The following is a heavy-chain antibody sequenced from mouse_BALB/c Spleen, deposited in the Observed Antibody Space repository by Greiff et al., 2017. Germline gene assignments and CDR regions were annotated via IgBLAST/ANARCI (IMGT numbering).Heavy chain of an antibody. V-gene: IGHV5-17*02. CDR3: ARSSLSMDY. CDR2: ISSGSSTI. J-gene: IGHJ4*01. D-gene: IGHD2-3*01. CDR1: GFTFSSFG. Sequence: EVKVVESGGGLVQPGGSRKLSCAASGFTFSSFGMHWVRQAPEKGLEWVAYISSGSSTIYYADTVKGRFTISRDNPKNTLFLQMTSLRSEDTAMYYCARSSLSMDYWGQGTSVTVSS.